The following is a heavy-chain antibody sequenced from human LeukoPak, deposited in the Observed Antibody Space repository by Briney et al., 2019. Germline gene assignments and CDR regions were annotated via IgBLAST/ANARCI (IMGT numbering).Heavy chain of an antibody. V-gene: IGHV3-23*01. J-gene: IGHJ4*02. CDR2: IYSDGTT. Sequence: GGSLRLSCAASGFTFSNYALSWVRQAPGKGLEWVSLIYSDGTTYYADSVKGRFTISRDKSKNTLYLQMNSLRGEDTAIYYCAKSQGDMGDFWGQGTLVTVSS. CDR3: AKSQGDMGDF. D-gene: IGHD3-9*01. CDR1: GFTFSNYA.